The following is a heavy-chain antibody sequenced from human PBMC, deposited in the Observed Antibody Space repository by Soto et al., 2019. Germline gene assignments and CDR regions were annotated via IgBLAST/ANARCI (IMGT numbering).Heavy chain of an antibody. CDR2: INDKSNYI. CDR3: ATFQNYYGG. J-gene: IGHJ4*02. Sequence: EVQLVESGGGLVKPGGSLRLSCAASGFTFSTHSMNWVRQAPGKGPEWVSSINDKSNYIFYADSVKGRFTISRDNAKNSLYLQMNSLRDDDTAVYYCATFQNYYGGWGQGTLVTVSA. V-gene: IGHV3-21*06. CDR1: GFTFSTHS.